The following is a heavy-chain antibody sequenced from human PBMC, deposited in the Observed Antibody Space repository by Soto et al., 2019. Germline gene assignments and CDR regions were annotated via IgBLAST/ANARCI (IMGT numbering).Heavy chain of an antibody. V-gene: IGHV3-48*03. D-gene: IGHD5-18*01. CDR1: GFAFNIYE. Sequence: GGSLRLSCAASGFAFNIYEMNWVRQAPGKRLERVSYISTSGTTIYYADSVKGRFTISRDNAKNLLYLQMNSLRAEDTAVYFCARVRPGYSYGYPNWFDPWGQGTLVTVS. J-gene: IGHJ5*02. CDR3: ARVRPGYSYGYPNWFDP. CDR2: ISTSGTTI.